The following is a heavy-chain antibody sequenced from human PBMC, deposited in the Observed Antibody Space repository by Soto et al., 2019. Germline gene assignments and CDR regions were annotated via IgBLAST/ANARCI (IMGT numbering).Heavy chain of an antibody. Sequence: SETLSLTCTASGGSISSYYWSWIRQPPGKGLEWIGYIYYSGSTNYNPSLKSRVTISVDTSKNQFSLKLSSVTAADTAVYYCARDPGYCSGGSCYGSWFDPWGQGTLVTVSS. V-gene: IGHV4-59*01. CDR3: ARDPGYCSGGSCYGSWFDP. D-gene: IGHD2-15*01. J-gene: IGHJ5*02. CDR2: IYYSGST. CDR1: GGSISSYY.